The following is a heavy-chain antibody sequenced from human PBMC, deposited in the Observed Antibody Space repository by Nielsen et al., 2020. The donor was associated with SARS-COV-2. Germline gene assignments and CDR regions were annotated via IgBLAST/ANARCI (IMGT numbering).Heavy chain of an antibody. D-gene: IGHD2-8*01. Sequence: SETLSLTCTVFGGLISSSSYYWAWIRQPPGKGLEWIAEISHSGSTTYNPSLQRRVTMSVDTSKNQFSLRLSSVTAADSAVYYCARGVHASDQYYYYYYMDVWGTGTTVTVSS. CDR2: ISHSGST. CDR3: ARGVHASDQYYYYYYMDV. V-gene: IGHV4-39*07. CDR1: GGLISSSSYY. J-gene: IGHJ6*03.